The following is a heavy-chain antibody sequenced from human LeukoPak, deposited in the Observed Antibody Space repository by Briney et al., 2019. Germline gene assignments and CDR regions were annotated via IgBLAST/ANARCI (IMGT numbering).Heavy chain of an antibody. V-gene: IGHV3-30*03. D-gene: IGHD3-10*01. J-gene: IGHJ5*02. CDR1: GFTFSSYG. Sequence: GGSLRLSCAASGFTFSSYGMHWVRQAPGKGLEWVAVISYDGSNKYYADSVKGRFTISRDNAKNSLYLQMNSLRAEDTAVYYCARVMVRGVYNWFDPWGQGTLVTVSS. CDR2: ISYDGSNK. CDR3: ARVMVRGVYNWFDP.